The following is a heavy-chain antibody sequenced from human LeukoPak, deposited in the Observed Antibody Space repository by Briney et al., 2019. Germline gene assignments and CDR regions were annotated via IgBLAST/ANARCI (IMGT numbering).Heavy chain of an antibody. D-gene: IGHD3-10*01. CDR3: TRDTYGLEDY. CDR1: GFTFSSYW. CDR2: INPDGSSP. Sequence: GGSLRLSCAASGFTFSSYWIHWVRHAPGEGLVWVSRINPDGSSPDYADSVKGRFTISRDNAKKTLYLQMNSLRAEDTAVYYCTRDTYGLEDYWGQGTLVTVSS. V-gene: IGHV3-74*01. J-gene: IGHJ4*02.